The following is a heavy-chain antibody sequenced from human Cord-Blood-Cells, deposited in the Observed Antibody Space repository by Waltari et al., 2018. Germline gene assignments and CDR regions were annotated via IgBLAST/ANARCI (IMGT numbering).Heavy chain of an antibody. Sequence: QMQLVQSGPEVKKPGTSVKVSCKASGFTFTSSAVQWVRQARGQRLEWIGWIVVGSGNTNYEQKFQERVTITRDMSTSTAYMELSSLRSEDTAVYYCAAPHGSGSYYYYYYYGMDVWGQGTTVTVS. CDR2: IVVGSGNT. D-gene: IGHD3-10*01. V-gene: IGHV1-58*01. J-gene: IGHJ6*02. CDR3: AAPHGSGSYYYYYYYGMDV. CDR1: GFTFTSSA.